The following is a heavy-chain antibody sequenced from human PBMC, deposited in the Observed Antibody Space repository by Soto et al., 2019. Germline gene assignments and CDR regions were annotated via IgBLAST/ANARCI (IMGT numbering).Heavy chain of an antibody. CDR3: VTPLADFWSGYVY. V-gene: IGHV1-46*03. Sequence: ASVKVSCKASGYTFTSYYMHWVRQAPGQGLEWMGIINPSGGSTSYAQKFQGRVTMTRDTSTSTVYMELSSLRSEDTAVYYCVTPLADFWSGYVYWGQGTLVTVSS. J-gene: IGHJ4*02. D-gene: IGHD3-3*01. CDR2: INPSGGST. CDR1: GYTFTSYY.